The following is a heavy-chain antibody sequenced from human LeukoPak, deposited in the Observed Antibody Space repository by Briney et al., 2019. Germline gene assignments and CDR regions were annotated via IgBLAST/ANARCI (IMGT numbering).Heavy chain of an antibody. V-gene: IGHV6-1*01. Sequence: SQTLSLTCAISGDSVSSNSAAWNWIRQSPSRGLEWLGRTYYRSKWYNDYAVSVKSRITINPDTSKNQFSLQLNSVTPEDTAVYYCARGGSVGDGYNSYYYYYYMDVWGKGTTVTVSS. CDR3: ARGGSVGDGYNSYYYYYYMDV. J-gene: IGHJ6*03. D-gene: IGHD5-24*01. CDR2: TYYRSKWYN. CDR1: GDSVSSNSAA.